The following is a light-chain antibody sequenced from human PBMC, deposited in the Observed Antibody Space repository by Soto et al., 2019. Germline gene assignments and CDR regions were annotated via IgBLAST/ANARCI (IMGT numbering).Light chain of an antibody. CDR3: QQYHSDPIT. J-gene: IGKJ5*01. Sequence: DFVMTQSPDSLAVSLGERATINCKSSQSVLSNSNNKNYLAWFQQKPGQPPKLPIYWASTRESGVPDRFSGSGSATDFTLTISSLQAEDVAVYYCQQYHSDPITFGQGTRLEIK. V-gene: IGKV4-1*01. CDR2: WAS. CDR1: QSVLSNSNNKNY.